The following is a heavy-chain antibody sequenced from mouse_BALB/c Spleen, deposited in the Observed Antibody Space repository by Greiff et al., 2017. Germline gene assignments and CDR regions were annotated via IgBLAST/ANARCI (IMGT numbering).Heavy chain of an antibody. CDR2: INPYNDGT. V-gene: IGHV1-14*01. D-gene: IGHD2-2*01. Sequence: VQLQQSGPELVKPGASVKMSCKASGYTFTSYVMHWVKQKPGQGLEWIGYINPYNDGTKYNEKFKGKATLTSDKSSSTAYMELSSLTSEDSAVYYCARGNGYDGWYFDVWGAGTTVTVSS. CDR3: ARGNGYDGWYFDV. J-gene: IGHJ1*01. CDR1: GYTFTSYV.